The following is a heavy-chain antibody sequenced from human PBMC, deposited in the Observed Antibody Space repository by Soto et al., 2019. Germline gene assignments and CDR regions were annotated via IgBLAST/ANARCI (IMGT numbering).Heavy chain of an antibody. CDR1: GFTFSSYA. D-gene: IGHD3-3*01. Sequence: PGGSLILSYSASGFTFSSYAMHWVRQAPGKGLEYVSAISSNGGSTYYADSVKGRFTISRDNSKNTLYLQMSSLRVEDTAVYYCVKVPYDDFWSGWGDGMDVWGQGTMVTVSS. V-gene: IGHV3-64D*06. J-gene: IGHJ6*02. CDR2: ISSNGGST. CDR3: VKVPYDDFWSGWGDGMDV.